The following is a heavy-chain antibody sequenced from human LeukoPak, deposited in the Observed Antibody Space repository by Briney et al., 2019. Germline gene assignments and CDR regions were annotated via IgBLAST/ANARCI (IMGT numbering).Heavy chain of an antibody. CDR2: IYHSGST. J-gene: IGHJ5*02. Sequence: SETLSLTCAVCGYSISSGYYWGWIRQPPGKGLEWIGSIYHSGSTYYNRSLKSRVTISVDTSKDQFSLKLSSVTAADTAVYYCARANYYDSSGSIANWFDPWGQGPLVTVSS. V-gene: IGHV4-38-2*01. CDR1: GYSISSGYY. CDR3: ARANYYDSSGSIANWFDP. D-gene: IGHD3-22*01.